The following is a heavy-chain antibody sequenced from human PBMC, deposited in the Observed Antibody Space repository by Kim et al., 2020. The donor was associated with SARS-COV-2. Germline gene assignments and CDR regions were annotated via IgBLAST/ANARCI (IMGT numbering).Heavy chain of an antibody. CDR2: ICGDGSGT. CDR3: ARGYNSGLDS. V-gene: IGHV3-74*01. J-gene: IGHJ4*02. CDR1: GFTFRDHC. Sequence: GGSLRLSCAASGFTFRDHCMHWVRQGPGKGLVWVSRICGDGSGTDYGDSVKGRFSISRDNTKSTLYLQMSSLRVEDTAFYFCARGYNSGLDSWGQGTLVTVSS. D-gene: IGHD5-18*01.